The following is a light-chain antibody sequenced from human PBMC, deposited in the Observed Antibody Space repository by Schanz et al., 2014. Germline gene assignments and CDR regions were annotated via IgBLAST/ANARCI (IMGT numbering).Light chain of an antibody. CDR2: DVS. Sequence: QSALTQPASVSGSPGQSITISCTGTSSDVGGYNYVSWYQHHPGKAPKLMIYDVSDRPSGVPDRFSGSKSGNTASLTVSGLQAEDEADYYCSSFTSSSSCLFGGGTKLTVL. CDR1: SSDVGGYNY. J-gene: IGLJ2*01. CDR3: SSFTSSSSCL. V-gene: IGLV2-14*03.